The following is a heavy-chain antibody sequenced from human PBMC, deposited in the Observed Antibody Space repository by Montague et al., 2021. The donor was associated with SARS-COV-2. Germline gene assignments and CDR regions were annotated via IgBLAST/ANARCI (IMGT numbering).Heavy chain of an antibody. CDR1: GFTFSNYG. V-gene: IGHV3-33*01. CDR2: VWNPVTII. Sequence: SLRLSCAASGFTFSNYGMHWCRCRGTQALDGRALVWNPVTIIYCVDSVKGRFTISRDNSKNTLYLQMNSLRAEDTAVYYCARDKPLWYFDLWGRGTLVT. CDR3: ARDKPLWYFDL. J-gene: IGHJ2*01.